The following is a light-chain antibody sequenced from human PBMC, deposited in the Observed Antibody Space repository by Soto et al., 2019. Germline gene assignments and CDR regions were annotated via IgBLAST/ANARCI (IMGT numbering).Light chain of an antibody. CDR1: STDIGGYNF. CDR3: SSFTTSSTLVV. Sequence: QSALTQPASVSGSPGQSITICCTGTSTDIGGYNFVSWYQHHPGKAPKLMIYEVNNRPSGVSSRFSGSKSGNTASLTISGLQTEDEADYYCSSFTTSSTLVVFGGGTKVTVL. V-gene: IGLV2-14*01. CDR2: EVN. J-gene: IGLJ2*01.